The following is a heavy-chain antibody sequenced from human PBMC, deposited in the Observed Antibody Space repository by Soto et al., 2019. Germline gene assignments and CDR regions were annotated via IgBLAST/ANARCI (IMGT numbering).Heavy chain of an antibody. CDR1: GYKFSYYG. CDR2: ISAYNGNT. Sequence: GASVKVSCKASGYKFSYYGFSWVRQAHGQRLEWMGWISAYNGNTNYAQKVQGRVTMTTDTSTGTAYMELRSLRSDDTAVYYCASSFTSSQWRYGMDVWGQGTTVTVSS. CDR3: ASSFTSSQWRYGMDV. J-gene: IGHJ6*02. D-gene: IGHD2-2*01. V-gene: IGHV1-18*01.